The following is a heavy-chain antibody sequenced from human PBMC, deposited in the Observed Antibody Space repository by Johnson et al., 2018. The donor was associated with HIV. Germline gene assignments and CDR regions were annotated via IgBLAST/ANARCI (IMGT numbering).Heavy chain of an antibody. V-gene: IGHV3-11*04. CDR3: AREGVRDILTGVAFDI. J-gene: IGHJ3*02. D-gene: IGHD3-9*01. Sequence: QVQLVESGGGLVKPGGSLRLSCVASGFTFSNNYMRWIRQAPGKGLERVSYIRNSGSNIYYADSVKGRFTISRDNAKNSLYLQMNSLRAEDTAVYYCAREGVRDILTGVAFDIWGQGTMVTVSS. CDR2: IRNSGSNI. CDR1: GFTFSNNY.